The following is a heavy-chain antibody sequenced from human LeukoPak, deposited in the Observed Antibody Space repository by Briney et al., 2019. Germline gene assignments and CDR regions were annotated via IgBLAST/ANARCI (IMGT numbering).Heavy chain of an antibody. CDR1: GFTFSGYI. CDR2: ISSTSSFI. Sequence: GGSLRLSCAASGFTFSGYIMNWVRQAPGKGLEWVSSISSTSSFIYYADSVKGRFTISRDNAKNSLYLQMNSLRAEDTAVYYCARGVGRYFDWLPLDVWGQGTTVTVSS. V-gene: IGHV3-21*04. J-gene: IGHJ6*02. CDR3: ARGVGRYFDWLPLDV. D-gene: IGHD3-9*01.